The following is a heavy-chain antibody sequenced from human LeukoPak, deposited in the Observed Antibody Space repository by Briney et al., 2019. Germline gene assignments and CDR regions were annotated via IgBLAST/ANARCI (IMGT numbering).Heavy chain of an antibody. CDR2: IYYSGST. J-gene: IGHJ3*02. V-gene: IGHV4-59*08. CDR1: GGSISSYY. D-gene: IGHD3-22*01. Sequence: SETLSLTCTVSGGSISSYYWSWIRQPPGKGLEWIGYIYYSGSTNYNPSLKSRVTISVDTSKNQFSLKLSSVTAADTAVYYCARHFHDSSGYGAFDIWGQGTMVTVSS. CDR3: ARHFHDSSGYGAFDI.